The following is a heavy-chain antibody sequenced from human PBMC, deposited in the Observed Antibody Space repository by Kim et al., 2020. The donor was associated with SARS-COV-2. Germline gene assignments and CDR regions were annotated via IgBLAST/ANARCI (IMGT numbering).Heavy chain of an antibody. V-gene: IGHV3-21*06. CDR3: ARVGVGGV. Sequence: GGSLRLSCVASGFSFSSYTMTWVRQAPGQGLEWVSSITSSSSSVYHADSVKGRFAISRDNAKNSLYLQMNSLRAEDTAVYYCARVGVGGVWGQGTLVTVSS. CDR1: GFSFSSYT. D-gene: IGHD2-8*02. J-gene: IGHJ4*02. CDR2: ITSSSSSV.